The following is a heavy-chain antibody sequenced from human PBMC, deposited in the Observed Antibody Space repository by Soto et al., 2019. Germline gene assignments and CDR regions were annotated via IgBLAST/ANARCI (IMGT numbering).Heavy chain of an antibody. V-gene: IGHV4-61*01. CDR1: GGSVNSGSYY. D-gene: IGHD3-16*01. J-gene: IGHJ4*02. Sequence: PSETLSLTCTVSGGSVNSGSYYWSWIRQPPGKGLEWIGYVYYSGTTKYNPSFKSRVTMSIDTSNNQFFLELTSVTAADTAVYYCARDYWGNEVRFGYWGQGALVTVS. CDR3: ARDYWGNEVRFGY. CDR2: VYYSGTT.